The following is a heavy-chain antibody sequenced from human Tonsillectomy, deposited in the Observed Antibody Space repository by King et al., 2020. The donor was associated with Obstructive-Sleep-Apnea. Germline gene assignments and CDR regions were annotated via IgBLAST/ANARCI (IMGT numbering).Heavy chain of an antibody. CDR2: LLYYGSKK. CDR1: EFNLRTYA. CDR3: GGSIGSLNFFDF. Sequence: VQLVGSGGGVVKPGRALRLPCVASEFNLRTYAMHWGRPAPGKGLEWGGVLLYYGSKKYYTDSPKGRFTLSRDNSKKTLYLQMNSLRAEDTAVYYCGGSIGSLNFFDFWGQGTLVTVSS. D-gene: IGHD3-10*01. V-gene: IGHV3-30*04. J-gene: IGHJ4*02.